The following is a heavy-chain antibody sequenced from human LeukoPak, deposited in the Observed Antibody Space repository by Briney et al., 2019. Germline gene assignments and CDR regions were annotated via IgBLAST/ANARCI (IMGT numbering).Heavy chain of an antibody. J-gene: IGHJ6*02. D-gene: IGHD4-17*01. Sequence: GGSLRLSCAASGFTFSSYAMSWVRQAPGKGLEWVSAISGSGGSTYYADSVKGRFTISRDNSKKTLYLQMNSLRAEDTAVYYCAKALYGDYYYYGMDVWGQGTTVTVSS. V-gene: IGHV3-23*01. CDR2: ISGSGGST. CDR3: AKALYGDYYYYGMDV. CDR1: GFTFSSYA.